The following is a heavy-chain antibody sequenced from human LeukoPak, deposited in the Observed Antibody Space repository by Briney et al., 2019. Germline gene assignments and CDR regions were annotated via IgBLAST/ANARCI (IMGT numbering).Heavy chain of an antibody. J-gene: IGHJ5*02. CDR1: GYTFTSYG. CDR2: ISAYNGNT. Sequence: GASVKVSCKASGYTFTSYGISWVRQAPGQGLEWXXWISAYNGNTNYVQKLQGRVTMTTDTSTSTAYMELRSLRSDDTAVYYCARDRVTMVRGVTPSPYNWFDPWGQGTLVTVSS. V-gene: IGHV1-18*04. D-gene: IGHD3-10*01. CDR3: ARDRVTMVRGVTPSPYNWFDP.